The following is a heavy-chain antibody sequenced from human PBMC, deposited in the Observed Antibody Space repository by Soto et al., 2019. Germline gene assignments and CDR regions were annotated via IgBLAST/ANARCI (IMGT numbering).Heavy chain of an antibody. CDR1: GFTFTSSA. Sequence: GASVKVSCKASGFTFTSSAMQWVRQARGQRLEWIGWIVVGSGNTNYAQKFQERVTITRDMSTSTAYMELSSLRSEDTAVYYCAAERGYCSGGSCYFSDYWGQGTLVTVSS. J-gene: IGHJ4*02. CDR3: AAERGYCSGGSCYFSDY. CDR2: IVVGSGNT. D-gene: IGHD2-15*01. V-gene: IGHV1-58*02.